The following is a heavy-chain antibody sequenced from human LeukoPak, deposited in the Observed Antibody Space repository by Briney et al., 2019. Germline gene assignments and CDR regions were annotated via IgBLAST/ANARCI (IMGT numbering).Heavy chain of an antibody. Sequence: GGSLRLSCAVSGFTFKLYWMHWVRQVPGKGLVWVSRIASDGSVTNYADSVKGRFTISRDNAKNTLYLQMNSLRVEDTAVYYCARDRSSFNGMDVWGQGTTVTVSS. V-gene: IGHV3-74*01. J-gene: IGHJ6*02. CDR3: ARDRSSFNGMDV. CDR2: IASDGSVT. CDR1: GFTFKLYW.